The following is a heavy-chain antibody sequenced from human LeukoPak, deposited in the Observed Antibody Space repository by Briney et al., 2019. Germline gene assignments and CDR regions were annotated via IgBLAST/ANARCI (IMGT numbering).Heavy chain of an antibody. CDR3: ARKGSNDYGDHHDAFDI. V-gene: IGHV4-39*07. CDR1: GGSISSSSYY. Sequence: SETLSLTCIVSGGSISSSSYYWGWIRQPPGKGLEWIGSIYYSGSTYYNPSLKSRVTISVDTSKNQFSLKLSSVTAADTAVYYCARKGSNDYGDHHDAFDIWGQGTMVTVSS. J-gene: IGHJ3*02. CDR2: IYYSGST. D-gene: IGHD4-17*01.